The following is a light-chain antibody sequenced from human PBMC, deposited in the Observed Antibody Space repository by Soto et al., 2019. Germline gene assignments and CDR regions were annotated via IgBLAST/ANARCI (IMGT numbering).Light chain of an antibody. V-gene: IGKV3-20*01. CDR2: GAS. Sequence: EIVLTQSPGTLSLSPGERATLSWRASQSVSSSYLAWYQQKPGQAPRLLIYGASSRATGIPDRFSGSGSGTDFTLTISRLEPEDFAVYYCQQYGSSIAFGQGTRLEIK. CDR1: QSVSSSY. CDR3: QQYGSSIA. J-gene: IGKJ5*01.